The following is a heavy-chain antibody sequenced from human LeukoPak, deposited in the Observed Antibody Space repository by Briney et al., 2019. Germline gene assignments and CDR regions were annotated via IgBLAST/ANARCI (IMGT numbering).Heavy chain of an antibody. J-gene: IGHJ5*02. D-gene: IGHD5-12*01. CDR1: GGSISSYY. CDR3: AREFGYSGYDWGSNWFDP. V-gene: IGHV4-4*07. Sequence: TSETLSLTCTVSGGSISSYYWSWIRQPAGKGLEWIGRIYTSGSTNHNPSLKSRVTMSVDTSKNQFSLKLSSVTAADTAVYYCAREFGYSGYDWGSNWFDPWGQGTLVTVSS. CDR2: IYTSGST.